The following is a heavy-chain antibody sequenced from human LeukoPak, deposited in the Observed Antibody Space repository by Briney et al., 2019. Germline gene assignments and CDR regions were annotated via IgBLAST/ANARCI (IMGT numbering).Heavy chain of an antibody. CDR3: VRDRRHGDEGFGDH. CDR1: GYTFTAYF. J-gene: IGHJ4*02. D-gene: IGHD3-10*01. V-gene: IGHV1-2*02. Sequence: ASVRVSCKASGYTFTAYFLHWVRQAPGQGLEWMGWINTKSGGTKYAQRFQGRLTMTRDTSMNTAYVEVTGLTNDDTAVYFCVRDRRHGDEGFGDHWGQGTLVAVSS. CDR2: INTKSGGT.